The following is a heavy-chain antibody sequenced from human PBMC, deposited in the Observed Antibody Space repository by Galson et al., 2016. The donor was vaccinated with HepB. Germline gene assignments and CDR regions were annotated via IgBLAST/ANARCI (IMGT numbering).Heavy chain of an antibody. V-gene: IGHV5-51*01. CDR2: IFPDDSDT. J-gene: IGHJ3*01. CDR3: ATVTKAGANAFDF. Sequence: QSGAEVKKPGESLKISCEGSGHSFSNYWIGWVRQMPGKGLEWMGIIFPDDSDTRYSPSFQGQVTISADKSISTAYVHWSNLKASDTAMYYCATVTKAGANAFDFWGQGTMVTVSS. D-gene: IGHD4-17*01. CDR1: GHSFSNYW.